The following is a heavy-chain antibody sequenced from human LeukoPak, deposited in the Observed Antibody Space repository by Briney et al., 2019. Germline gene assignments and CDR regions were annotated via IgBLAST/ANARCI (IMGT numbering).Heavy chain of an antibody. CDR3: ARDTSAFLTGYYYMDV. Sequence: GGSLRLSCAASGFSLTTYAMGWVRQAPGKGLEWVSVINDRGDSTYYADSVRGRFTISRDNSKNTLYLQMNSLRAEDTAVYYCARDTSAFLTGYYYMDVWGKGTTVTVSS. V-gene: IGHV3-23*01. CDR1: GFSLTTYA. D-gene: IGHD2-2*01. J-gene: IGHJ6*03. CDR2: INDRGDST.